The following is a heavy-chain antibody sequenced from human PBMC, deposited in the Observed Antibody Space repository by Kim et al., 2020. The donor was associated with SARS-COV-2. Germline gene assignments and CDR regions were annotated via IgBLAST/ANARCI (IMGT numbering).Heavy chain of an antibody. D-gene: IGHD1-26*01. CDR3: ARGGGGSYVHY. CDR2: INPNTGDT. CDR1: GYTFTRYS. J-gene: IGHJ4*02. Sequence: ASVKVSCKASGYTFTRYSIHWVRQAPGQGLEWMGWINPNTGDTNYIQKFQGSVTMTRDTSISTVYMQLSRLRFEDTAVYFCARGGGGSYVHYWGQGTLVT. V-gene: IGHV1-2*02.